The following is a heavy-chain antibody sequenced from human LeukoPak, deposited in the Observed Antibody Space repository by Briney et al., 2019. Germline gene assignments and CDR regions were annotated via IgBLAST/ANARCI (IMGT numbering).Heavy chain of an antibody. CDR1: GFTFSSYW. V-gene: IGHV3-7*01. CDR3: ARALVATISSTWTTVTTRGFDY. CDR2: IKQDGSEK. J-gene: IGHJ4*02. Sequence: GGSLRLSCAASGFTFSSYWMSWVRQAPGKGLEWVANIKQDGSEKYYVDSVKGRFTISRDNAKNSLYLQMNSLRAEDTAVYYCARALVATISSTWTTVTTRGFDYWGQRTLVTVSS. D-gene: IGHD4-17*01.